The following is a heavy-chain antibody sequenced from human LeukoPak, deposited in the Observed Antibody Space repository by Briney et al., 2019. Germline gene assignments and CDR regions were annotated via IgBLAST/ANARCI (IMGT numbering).Heavy chain of an antibody. CDR2: ISGGGGTT. CDR3: AKDIGIAVRAFDY. J-gene: IGHJ4*02. CDR1: GFTFSSFA. D-gene: IGHD6-6*01. V-gene: IGHV3-23*01. Sequence: GGSLRLSCAASGFTFSSFAMSWVRQAPGKGLEWVLGISGGGGTTYYTDSVKGRFTVSRDNSKNTLYLQMNSLRVEDTAIYYCAKDIGIAVRAFDYWGQGTLVTVSS.